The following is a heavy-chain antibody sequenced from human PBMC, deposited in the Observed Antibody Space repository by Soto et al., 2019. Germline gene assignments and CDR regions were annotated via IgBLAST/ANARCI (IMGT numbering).Heavy chain of an antibody. CDR2: IKSDGSDI. D-gene: IGHD2-8*02. Sequence: VQLVESGGDLVQPGGSLRLSCAASGFPFSRYWMHWVRQDPVKGLVWVSRIKSDGSDIRYADAVKGRFTISRDNGKNTLYLQMNSLRVEDTAGYYCAESSTERGLGYWGQGTLVTVSS. CDR3: AESSTERGLGY. J-gene: IGHJ4*02. CDR1: GFPFSRYW. V-gene: IGHV3-74*01.